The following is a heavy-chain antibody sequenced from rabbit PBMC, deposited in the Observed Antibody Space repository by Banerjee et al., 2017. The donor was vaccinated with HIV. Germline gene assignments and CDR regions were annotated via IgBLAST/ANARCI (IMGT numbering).Heavy chain of an antibody. D-gene: IGHD1-1*01. V-gene: IGHV1S45*01. Sequence: QQQLEESGGGLVKPGGTLTLTCTASGFSFSSYYYMCWVRQAPGKGLEWIACIYAGSSGTYYASWAKGRFTISKTSSTTVTLQMTSLTAADTATYFCARDDVDNGGYYWGQGTLVTVS. CDR3: ARDDVDNGGYY. CDR1: GFSFSSYYY. J-gene: IGHJ3*01. CDR2: IYAGSSGT.